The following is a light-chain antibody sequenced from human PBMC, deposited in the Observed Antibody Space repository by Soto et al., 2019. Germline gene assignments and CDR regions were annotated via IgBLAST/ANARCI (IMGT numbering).Light chain of an antibody. J-gene: IGKJ5*01. CDR2: GAS. CDR3: QQYGSSLFT. V-gene: IGKV3-20*01. CDR1: QTVRNNY. Sequence: EFVLTQSPVTLSLSPGERATLSCRASQTVRNNYLAWYQQKPGQAPRLLIYGASSRATGIPDRFSGSGSGTDFTLTISRLEPEDFAVYYCQQYGSSLFTFGQGTRLEIK.